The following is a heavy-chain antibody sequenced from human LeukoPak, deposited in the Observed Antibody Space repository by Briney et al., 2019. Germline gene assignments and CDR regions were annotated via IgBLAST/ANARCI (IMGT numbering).Heavy chain of an antibody. V-gene: IGHV3-30*18. CDR2: ISYDGSNK. D-gene: IGHD4-17*01. CDR1: GFTFSNYG. Sequence: GGSLRLSCAASGFTFSNYGVSWVRQAPGKGLEWVAVISYDGSNKYYADSVKGRFTISRDNSKNTLYLQMNSLRAEDTAVYYCAKDFFGSRVTTGYWGQGTLVIVSS. CDR3: AKDFFGSRVTTGY. J-gene: IGHJ4*02.